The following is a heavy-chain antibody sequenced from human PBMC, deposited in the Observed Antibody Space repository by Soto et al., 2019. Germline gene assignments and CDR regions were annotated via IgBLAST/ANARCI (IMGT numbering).Heavy chain of an antibody. CDR2: TYHRGNT. V-gene: IGHV4-59*01. CDR3: ARIGGYHGPLDY. J-gene: IGHJ4*02. Sequence: SETLSLTCSVSGVSISSYFWSWIRQAPGRGLEWIGYTYHRGNTNYSPSLRSRVAISLDTSENQFSLKVNSVTAADTAVYYCARIGGYHGPLDYWGQGTPVTVSS. CDR1: GVSISSYF. D-gene: IGHD6-25*01.